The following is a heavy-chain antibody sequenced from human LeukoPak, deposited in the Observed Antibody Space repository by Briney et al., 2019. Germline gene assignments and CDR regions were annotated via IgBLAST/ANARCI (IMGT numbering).Heavy chain of an antibody. CDR1: GGSLSGYY. Sequence: SETLSLTRSVYGGSLSGYYWGCVRQPPGKGLEWMGEINQSGSTNSHPSLKSRLTIPVDTSKNQFTLKLSSVTAADTAVYYCARGLVCSGRSCQLRTYYFDYWGQGTLVTVSS. J-gene: IGHJ4*02. CDR2: INQSGST. CDR3: ARGLVCSGRSCQLRTYYFDY. D-gene: IGHD2-15*01. V-gene: IGHV4-34*01.